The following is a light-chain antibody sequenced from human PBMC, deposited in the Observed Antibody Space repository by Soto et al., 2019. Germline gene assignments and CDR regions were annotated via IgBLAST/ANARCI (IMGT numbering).Light chain of an antibody. J-gene: IGKJ4*01. CDR3: HRYGSSPLT. CDR1: QSVSSSY. Sequence: EIVLTQSPGTLSLSPGERATLSCRASQSVSSSYLAWYQQSPGQAPRLLIYGASSRATGIPDRFSSSGSGTDFTLTISRLEPEDFEMYYCHRYGSSPLTFGGGTKVDIK. CDR2: GAS. V-gene: IGKV3-20*01.